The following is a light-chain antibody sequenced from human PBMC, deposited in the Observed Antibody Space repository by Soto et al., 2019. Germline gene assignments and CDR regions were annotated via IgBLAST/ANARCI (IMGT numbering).Light chain of an antibody. CDR3: QQRSNWPYT. CDR2: GAS. J-gene: IGKJ2*01. Sequence: EVVLAQSPGTLSLSPGERATLSCRASQSVTNNYLAWFQQKLGQAPRLLIYGASTRAIGIPDRFIGSGSGTDFTLTISTVEPEDFAVYYCQQRSNWPYTFGQGTKLDIK. CDR1: QSVTNNY. V-gene: IGKV3D-20*02.